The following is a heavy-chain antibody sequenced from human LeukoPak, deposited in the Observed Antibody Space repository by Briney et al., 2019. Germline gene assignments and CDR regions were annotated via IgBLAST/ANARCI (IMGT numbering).Heavy chain of an antibody. CDR3: ARDRVGATFDH. J-gene: IGHJ4*02. CDR2: INPSSGGT. V-gene: IGHV1-2*02. Sequence: ASVKVSCKASGYTFTDYQMHWVRQAPGQGLEWMGWINPSSGGTNYAQKLQGRVTMTSDTSISTAYMELSRLRSDDTAVYYCARDRVGATFDHWGQGTLVTVSS. D-gene: IGHD1-26*01. CDR1: GYTFTDYQ.